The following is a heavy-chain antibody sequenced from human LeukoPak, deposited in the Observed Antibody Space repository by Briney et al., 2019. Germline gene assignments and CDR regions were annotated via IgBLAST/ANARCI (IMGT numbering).Heavy chain of an antibody. CDR3: AKVEDIVVVPAAPDY. D-gene: IGHD2-2*01. CDR2: ISGSGGST. J-gene: IGHJ4*02. V-gene: IGHV3-23*01. Sequence: PGGSLRLSCAASGFTFSSYAMSWVRQAPGKGLEWVSAISGSGGSTYYADSVKGRFTISRDNFKNTLYLQMNSLRAEDTAVYYCAKVEDIVVVPAAPDYWGQGTLVTVSS. CDR1: GFTFSSYA.